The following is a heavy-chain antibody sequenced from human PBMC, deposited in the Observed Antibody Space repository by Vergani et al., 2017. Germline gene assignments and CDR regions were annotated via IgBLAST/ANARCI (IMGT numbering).Heavy chain of an antibody. D-gene: IGHD3-10*01. CDR1: GFTSSYYG. CDR2: ISNDGSKK. J-gene: IGHJ6*03. CDR3: AKAGSVTSGSLQYNFYMDV. V-gene: IGHV3-30*18. Sequence: QVHLVESGGGVVQPGRSLRLSCVVSGFTSSYYGMHWVRQAPGKGLEWVAVISNDGSKKYYADSVKGRFTISRDNSKNTLDLQMNSLRTQDTAVYYCAKAGSVTSGSLQYNFYMDVCGKGTTVTVS.